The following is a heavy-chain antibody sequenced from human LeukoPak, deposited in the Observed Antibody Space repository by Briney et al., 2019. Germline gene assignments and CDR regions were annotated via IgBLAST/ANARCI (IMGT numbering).Heavy chain of an antibody. J-gene: IGHJ4*02. D-gene: IGHD2-2*01. CDR2: IYSGGST. CDR3: AKDACSSTSCPYEY. V-gene: IGHV3-66*01. Sequence: GGSLRLSCAASGFTVSSNYMSWVRQAPGKGLEWVSVIYSGGSTYYADSVKGRFTISRDNSKNTLYLQMNSLRAEDTAVYYCAKDACSSTSCPYEYWGQGTLVTVSS. CDR1: GFTVSSNY.